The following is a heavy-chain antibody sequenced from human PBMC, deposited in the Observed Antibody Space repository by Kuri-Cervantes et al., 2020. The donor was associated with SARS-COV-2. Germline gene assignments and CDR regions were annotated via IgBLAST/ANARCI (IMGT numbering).Heavy chain of an antibody. CDR1: GFSFNTYG. D-gene: IGHD3-9*01. CDR3: AVQLLRYFDAFDI. J-gene: IGHJ3*02. CDR2: IRFDGNDK. Sequence: GESLKISCAASGFSFNTYGMHWVRQAPGKGLEWVAFIRFDGNDKYYADSLKGRFTISRDNSKSTLSLQMNSLRAEDTAVYYCAVQLLRYFDAFDIWGQGTMVTVSS. V-gene: IGHV3-30*02.